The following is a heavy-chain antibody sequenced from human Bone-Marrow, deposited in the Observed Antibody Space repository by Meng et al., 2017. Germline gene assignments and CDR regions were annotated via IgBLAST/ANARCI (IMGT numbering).Heavy chain of an antibody. D-gene: IGHD3-10*01. V-gene: IGHV3-23*05. J-gene: IGHJ1*01. CDR1: GFSFNNYA. CDR2: IDRSEYST. CDR3: ARRVLGSGNLLEYYQY. Sequence: GESLKISCAASGFSFNNYAMSWVRQAPGKGLEWVSGIDRSEYSTFYADSVRGRFTIFRDNSKNTLYLQMNSLRADDTAVYYCARRVLGSGNLLEYYQYWGQGTLVTVSS.